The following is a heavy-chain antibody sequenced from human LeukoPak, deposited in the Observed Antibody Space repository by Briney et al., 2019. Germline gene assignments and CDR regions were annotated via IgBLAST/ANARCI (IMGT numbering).Heavy chain of an antibody. J-gene: IGHJ6*03. Sequence: SETLSLTCTVSGGSISSSSYYWGWIRQPPGKGLEWIGSIYYSGSTYYNPSLKSRLTISVDTSKNQFSLKLSSVTAADTAVYYCARETSQKGAHYMDVWGKGTTVTISS. D-gene: IGHD3-16*01. CDR1: GGSISSSSYY. V-gene: IGHV4-39*07. CDR2: IYYSGST. CDR3: ARETSQKGAHYMDV.